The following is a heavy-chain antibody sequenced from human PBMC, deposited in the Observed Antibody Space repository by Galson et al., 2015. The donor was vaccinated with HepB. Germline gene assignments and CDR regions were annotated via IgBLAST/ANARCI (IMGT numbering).Heavy chain of an antibody. J-gene: IGHJ4*02. D-gene: IGHD2-21*02. CDR3: ARDGDWGFDY. Sequence: SVKVSCKASGGTFNNYGISWVRQAPGQGLEWMGRIIPIVDITSYSQKFQGRVTLTADKSADTGYMELSSLRSEDTAVYYCARDGDWGFDYWGQGTLVTVSS. CDR1: GGTFNNYG. V-gene: IGHV1-69*04. CDR2: IIPIVDIT.